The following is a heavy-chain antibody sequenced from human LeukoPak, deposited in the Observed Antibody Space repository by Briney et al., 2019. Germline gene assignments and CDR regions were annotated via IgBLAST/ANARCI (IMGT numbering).Heavy chain of an antibody. CDR3: AGGGDFDY. Sequence: GGSLRLSCAASGHIFSIMNWVRQAPGKGLECVSSISHTSEYIHYAYSVGGRFAISRDNAKNSVYLQMTSVRAEDTAVYFCAGGGDFDYWGQGILVTVSA. V-gene: IGHV3-21*01. CDR1: GHIFSI. J-gene: IGHJ4*02. CDR2: ISHTSEYI. D-gene: IGHD3-16*01.